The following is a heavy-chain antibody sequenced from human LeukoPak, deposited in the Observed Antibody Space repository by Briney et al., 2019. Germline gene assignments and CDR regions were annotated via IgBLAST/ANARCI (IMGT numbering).Heavy chain of an antibody. V-gene: IGHV3-23*01. CDR3: AKVAPARYGDYGQEFDP. Sequence: GGSLRLSCAASGFTFSSYAMSWVRQAPGKGLEWVSVISGSGGGTYYADSVKGRFTISRDNSKNTLYVHMNSLRAEDTAVYYCAKVAPARYGDYGQEFDPWGQGTLVTVSS. CDR2: ISGSGGGT. CDR1: GFTFSSYA. J-gene: IGHJ5*02. D-gene: IGHD4-17*01.